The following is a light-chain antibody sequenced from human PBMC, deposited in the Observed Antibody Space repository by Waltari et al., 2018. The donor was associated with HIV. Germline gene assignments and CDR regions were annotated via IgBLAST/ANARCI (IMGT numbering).Light chain of an antibody. J-gene: IGLJ2*01. CDR1: YSNIGNYP. CDR2: YND. Sequence: QSVLIQPPSVSEAPRQRITISCAVHYSNIGNYPVNWYQQVPGKTPRLLIYYNDLLSSGVSDRFSGSKSGTSASLAISVLQSEDEADYYCATWDDILNGPVFGGGTKLTVL. V-gene: IGLV1-36*01. CDR3: ATWDDILNGPV.